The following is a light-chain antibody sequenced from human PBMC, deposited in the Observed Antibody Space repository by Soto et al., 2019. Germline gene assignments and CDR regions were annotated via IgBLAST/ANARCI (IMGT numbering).Light chain of an antibody. J-gene: IGLJ3*02. V-gene: IGLV2-23*01. CDR3: SSYAGSSTLV. Sequence: QSVLTQPASVSESPGQSITISCTGTSSNVGSYDLVSWYQQHPGKPPKLMIYEGSKRPSGVSDRFSGSKSGNSASLTISGLQAEDEADYFCSSYAGSSTLVFGGGTKLTVL. CDR1: SSNVGSYDL. CDR2: EGS.